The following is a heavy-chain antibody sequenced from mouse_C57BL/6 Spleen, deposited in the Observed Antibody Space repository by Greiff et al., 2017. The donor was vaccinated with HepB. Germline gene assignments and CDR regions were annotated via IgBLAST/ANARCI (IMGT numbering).Heavy chain of an antibody. D-gene: IGHD2-3*01. Sequence: EVQLVESGGGLVKPGGSLKLSCAASGFTFSSYAMSWVRQTPEKRLEWVATISDGGSYTYYPDNVKGRFTISRDNAKNNLYLQMSHLKSEDTAMYYCARDYEDAMDYWGQGTSVTVSS. CDR3: ARDYEDAMDY. CDR2: ISDGGSYT. J-gene: IGHJ4*01. CDR1: GFTFSSYA. V-gene: IGHV5-4*01.